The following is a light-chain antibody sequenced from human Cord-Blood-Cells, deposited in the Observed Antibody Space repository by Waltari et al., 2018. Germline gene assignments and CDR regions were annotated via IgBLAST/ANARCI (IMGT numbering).Light chain of an antibody. CDR1: QCVSSN. CDR2: GAS. J-gene: IGKJ2*01. CDR3: QQYNNGPPYT. V-gene: IGKV3-15*01. Sequence: EIVMTQSPATLSVSPGERATLSCRASQCVSSNLSWYRQKPGQATRLLIYGASNRATVNPARFSGSGSGTEFTLTSSSLQSEEFADYYCQQYNNGPPYTFGQGTKVEIQ.